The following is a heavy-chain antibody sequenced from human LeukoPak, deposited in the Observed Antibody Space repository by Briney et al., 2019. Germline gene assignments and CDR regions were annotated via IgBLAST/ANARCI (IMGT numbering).Heavy chain of an antibody. Sequence: GGSLRLSCAASGFTFSSYEMNWVRQAPGKGLEWVSYITSSSSTIYYADSVKGRFTISRDNAKNSLYLQMNSLRAEDTAVYYCLAGYDILTGYYDAYYYYGMDVWGKGTTVTVSS. V-gene: IGHV3-48*03. D-gene: IGHD3-9*01. CDR2: ITSSSSTI. CDR1: GFTFSSYE. CDR3: LAGYDILTGYYDAYYYYGMDV. J-gene: IGHJ6*04.